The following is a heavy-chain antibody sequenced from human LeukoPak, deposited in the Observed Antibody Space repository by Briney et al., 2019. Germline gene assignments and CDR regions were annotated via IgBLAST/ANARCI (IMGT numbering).Heavy chain of an antibody. J-gene: IGHJ5*02. CDR1: GYTFTSYG. CDR2: ISPYNGNT. V-gene: IGHV1-18*01. CDR3: ARVESITIFGVVIGNWFDP. D-gene: IGHD3-3*01. Sequence: ASVKVSCKASGYTFTSYGISWVRQAPGQGLEWMGWISPYNGNTNYAQKLQGRVTMTTDTSTSTAYMELRSLRSDDTAVYYCARVESITIFGVVIGNWFDPWGQGTLVTVSS.